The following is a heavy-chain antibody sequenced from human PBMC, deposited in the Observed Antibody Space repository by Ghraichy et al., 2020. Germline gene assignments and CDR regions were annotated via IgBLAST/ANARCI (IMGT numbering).Heavy chain of an antibody. CDR3: ARDGGYDYGDYERPDAFDI. J-gene: IGHJ3*02. CDR2: TYYRSKWYN. D-gene: IGHD4-17*01. Sequence: SQTLSLTCAISGDSVSSNSAAWNWIRQSPSRGLEWLGRTYYRSKWYNDYAVSVKSRITINPDTSKNQFSLQLNSVTPEDTAVYYCARDGGYDYGDYERPDAFDIWGQGTMVTVSS. CDR1: GDSVSSNSAA. V-gene: IGHV6-1*01.